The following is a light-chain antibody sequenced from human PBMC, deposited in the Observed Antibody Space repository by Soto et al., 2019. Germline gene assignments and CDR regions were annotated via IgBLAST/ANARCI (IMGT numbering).Light chain of an antibody. CDR1: QSVSRN. CDR3: QQANNWPLT. CDR2: GAS. Sequence: EIVMTQSPATLSVSPGERATLSCRASQSVSRNLAWYQQKPGQAPRLLIYGASTRDTGIPARFSGSGSGTEFTLTVSSLQSEDFAVYYWQQANNWPLTFGQGTMVEIK. J-gene: IGKJ1*01. V-gene: IGKV3-15*01.